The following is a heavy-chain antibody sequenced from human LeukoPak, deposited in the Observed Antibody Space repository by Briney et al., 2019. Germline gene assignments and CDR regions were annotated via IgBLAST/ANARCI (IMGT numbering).Heavy chain of an antibody. D-gene: IGHD6-13*01. Sequence: EASVKVSCKASGYTFTGYYMHWVRQAPGQGLEWMGWINPNSGGTNYAQKFQGRVTMTRDTSISTAYMELSRLRSDDTAVYYCARRISYSSSKYYYYYYYMDVWGKGTTVTISS. V-gene: IGHV1-2*02. J-gene: IGHJ6*03. CDR2: INPNSGGT. CDR1: GYTFTGYY. CDR3: ARRISYSSSKYYYYYYYMDV.